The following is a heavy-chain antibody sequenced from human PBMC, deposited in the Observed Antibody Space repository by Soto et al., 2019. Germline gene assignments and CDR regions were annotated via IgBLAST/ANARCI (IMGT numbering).Heavy chain of an antibody. CDR1: GLTFTDST. CDR3: TTRQSDV. V-gene: IGHV3-73*01. J-gene: IGHJ6*02. Sequence: PGGSLRLSCAVSGLTFTDSTINWVRQASGKGLEWVVLIRTKVNSYATVYAASVRGRFTISRDDSKNTAYLQMNSLRSEDTAMYYWTTRQSDVWGQGTTVTVSS. CDR2: IRTKVNSYAT.